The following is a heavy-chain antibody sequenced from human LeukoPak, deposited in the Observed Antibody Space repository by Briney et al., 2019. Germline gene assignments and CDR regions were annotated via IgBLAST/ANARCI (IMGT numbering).Heavy chain of an antibody. Sequence: GGSLRLSCAVTGLTVSSNFMSWVRQAPGKGLEWVSVIYGGGSTYYADSVKGRFTISRDTPKNTLYLQMNSLRVEDTAVYYCASWPGGWYGEDSWGQGTLVTVSS. CDR2: IYGGGST. CDR3: ASWPGGWYGEDS. CDR1: GLTVSSNF. J-gene: IGHJ4*02. V-gene: IGHV3-53*01. D-gene: IGHD6-19*01.